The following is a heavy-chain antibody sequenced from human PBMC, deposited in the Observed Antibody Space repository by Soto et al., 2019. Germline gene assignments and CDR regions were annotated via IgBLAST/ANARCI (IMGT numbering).Heavy chain of an antibody. V-gene: IGHV3-48*01. CDR2: IWRSNLI. CDR1: GFSFSGYS. CDR3: VRDQFYAFDI. D-gene: IGHD3-3*01. J-gene: IGHJ3*02. Sequence: EVQLVESGGGLVQPGGSLRLSCAASGFSFSGYSMNWVRQAPGKGLEWVSYIWRSNLIGYADSVKGRATISRDEAKNSLSLQLNSLRAEDTAVYYCVRDQFYAFDIWGQGTMVTVSS.